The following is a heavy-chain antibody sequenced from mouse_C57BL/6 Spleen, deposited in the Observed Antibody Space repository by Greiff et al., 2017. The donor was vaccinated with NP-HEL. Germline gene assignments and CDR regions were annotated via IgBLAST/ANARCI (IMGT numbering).Heavy chain of an antibody. V-gene: IGHV14-4*01. Sequence: EVQLVESGAELVRPGASVKLSCTASGFNIKDDYMHWVKQRPEQGLEWIGWIDPENGDTEYASKFQGKATITADTSSNTAYLQLSSLTSEDTAVYYCTRELGRKAMDYWGQGTSVTVSS. CDR1: GFNIKDDY. J-gene: IGHJ4*01. D-gene: IGHD4-1*01. CDR2: IDPENGDT. CDR3: TRELGRKAMDY.